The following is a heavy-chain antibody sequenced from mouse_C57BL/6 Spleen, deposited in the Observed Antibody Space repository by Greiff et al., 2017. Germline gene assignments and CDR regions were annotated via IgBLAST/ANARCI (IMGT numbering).Heavy chain of an antibody. V-gene: IGHV2-5*01. D-gene: IGHD4-1*01. J-gene: IGHJ4*01. CDR1: GFSLTSYG. CDR2: IWRGGST. Sequence: VQLHQSGPGLVQPSQSLSITCTVSGFSLTSYGVHWVRQSPGKGLEWLGVIWRGGSTAYNAAFMSRLCITKDNSKSHVFFKKNSLRADDTAIYYCAKKNWDEDYAMDYWGQGTSVTVAS. CDR3: AKKNWDEDYAMDY.